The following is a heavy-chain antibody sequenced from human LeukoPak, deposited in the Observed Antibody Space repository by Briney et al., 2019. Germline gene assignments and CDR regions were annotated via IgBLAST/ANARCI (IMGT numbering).Heavy chain of an antibody. Sequence: GGSLRLSCAASGFTFSSYGMHWVRQAPGKGLEWVAVISYDGSNKYYADSVKGRFTISRDNSKNTLYLQTNSLRAEDTAVYYCAKATPGVVVVPAATDYGMDVWGQGTTVTVSS. CDR2: ISYDGSNK. V-gene: IGHV3-30*18. CDR1: GFTFSSYG. CDR3: AKATPGVVVVPAATDYGMDV. J-gene: IGHJ6*02. D-gene: IGHD2-2*01.